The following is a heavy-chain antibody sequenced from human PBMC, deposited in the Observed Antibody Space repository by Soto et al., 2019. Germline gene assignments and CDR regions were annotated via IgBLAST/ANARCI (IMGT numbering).Heavy chain of an antibody. CDR1: GFTFSNGA. CDR3: ARAIGADFFDY. CDR2: ISDRGVNT. Sequence: PGGSRRRSGLATGFTFSNGAMRWFRQAPGMGLEWVSTISDRGVNTFCGGSLKDRFTISRDNSKSTVYLQLNTVRAEDTAIYYCARAIGADFFDYWGQGTMVPV. J-gene: IGHJ4*02. D-gene: IGHD6-25*01. V-gene: IGHV3-23*01.